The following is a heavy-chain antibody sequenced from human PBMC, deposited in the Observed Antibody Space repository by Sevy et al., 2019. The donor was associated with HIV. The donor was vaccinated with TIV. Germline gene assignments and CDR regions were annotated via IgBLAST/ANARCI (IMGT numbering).Heavy chain of an antibody. Sequence: GGSLRLSCAASGFTFSSYSMNWVRQAPGKGLEWVSSITSRSSYIYYADSVKGRFTISSDNAKNSLYLQMNSLRAEDTAVYYCARSWEQQLHDAFDIWGQGTMVTVSS. D-gene: IGHD6-13*01. CDR2: ITSRSSYI. V-gene: IGHV3-21*01. CDR3: ARSWEQQLHDAFDI. CDR1: GFTFSSYS. J-gene: IGHJ3*02.